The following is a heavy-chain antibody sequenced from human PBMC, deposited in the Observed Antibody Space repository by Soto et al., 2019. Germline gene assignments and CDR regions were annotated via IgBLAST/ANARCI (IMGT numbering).Heavy chain of an antibody. CDR1: GYTFSSFG. J-gene: IGHJ5*02. Sequence: ASVKVSCKASGYTFSSFGINWVRQAPGQGLEWMGWLSVYNDDTKYAQNFQGRVSLTRDTSTSTSYMEVWSLRSDDTAVYYCARTWRSAASCYNEPWGEGTLVTASS. CDR2: LSVYNDDT. D-gene: IGHD3-10*01. CDR3: ARTWRSAASCYNEP. V-gene: IGHV1-18*01.